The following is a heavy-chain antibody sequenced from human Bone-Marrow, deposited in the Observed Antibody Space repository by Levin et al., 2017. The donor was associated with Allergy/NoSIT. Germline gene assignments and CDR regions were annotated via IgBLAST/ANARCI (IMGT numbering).Heavy chain of an antibody. V-gene: IGHV3-15*01. CDR2: IKSKTDGGTT. Sequence: SCAASGFTFSNAWMSWVRQAPGKGLEWVGRIKSKTDGGTTDYAAPVKGRFTISRDDSKNTLYLQMNSLKTEDTAVYYCTTDKVVVAATQGYYFDYWGQGTLVTVSS. J-gene: IGHJ4*02. CDR1: GFTFSNAW. D-gene: IGHD2-15*01. CDR3: TTDKVVVAATQGYYFDY.